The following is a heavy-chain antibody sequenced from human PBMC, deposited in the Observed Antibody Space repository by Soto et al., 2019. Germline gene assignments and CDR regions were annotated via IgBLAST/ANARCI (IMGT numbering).Heavy chain of an antibody. D-gene: IGHD2-2*01. CDR2: ISYDGSNK. V-gene: IGHV3-30-3*01. CDR3: ARGPSSLTRFDY. J-gene: IGHJ4*02. CDR1: GFTFRSYA. Sequence: TGGSLRLSCAASGFTFRSYAMHWVRQAPGKGLEWVAVISYDGSNKYYADSVKGRSTISRDDSKNTLYVQMNSLRAEDTAVYYCARGPSSLTRFDYWGQGTLVTVSS.